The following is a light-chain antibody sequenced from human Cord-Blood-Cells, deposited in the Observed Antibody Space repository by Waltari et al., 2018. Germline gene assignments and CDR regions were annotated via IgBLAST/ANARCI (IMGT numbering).Light chain of an antibody. CDR1: SSDVGGYNY. Sequence: QSALTQPASVSGSPGQSITISCTGTSSDVGGYNYVYWYQQHPGKAPKLMIYDVSNRPSVVSNRFSGSKSGNTASLTISGLQAEDEADYYCSSYTSSSTVFGGGTKLTVL. V-gene: IGLV2-14*03. J-gene: IGLJ3*02. CDR2: DVS. CDR3: SSYTSSSTV.